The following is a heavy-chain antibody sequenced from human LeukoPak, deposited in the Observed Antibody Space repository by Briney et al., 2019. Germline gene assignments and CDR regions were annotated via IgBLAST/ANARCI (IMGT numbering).Heavy chain of an antibody. CDR1: GGSFSGYY. CDR3: ARGGHCGGGSCYWAEDAFDI. Sequence: PSETLSLTCAVYGGSFSGYYWSWIRQPPGKGLEWIGEINHSGSTNYNPSLKSRVTISVDTSKNQFSLKLSSVTAADTAVYYCARGGHCGGGSCYWAEDAFDIWGQGTMVTVSS. V-gene: IGHV4-34*01. CDR2: INHSGST. D-gene: IGHD2-15*01. J-gene: IGHJ3*02.